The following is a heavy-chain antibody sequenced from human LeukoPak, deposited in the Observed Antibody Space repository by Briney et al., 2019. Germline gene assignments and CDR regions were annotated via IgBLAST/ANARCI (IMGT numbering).Heavy chain of an antibody. Sequence: PGGSLRLSCAASGFTFSSYGMHWVRQAPGKGLEGVAFIRYEGSNKYYADSVKGRFTISRDNSKNTLYLQMNSLRAEDTAVYYCAKDREDIVVVPAAMGWFDPWGQGTLVTVSS. D-gene: IGHD2-2*01. CDR1: GFTFSSYG. V-gene: IGHV3-30*02. J-gene: IGHJ5*02. CDR2: IRYEGSNK. CDR3: AKDREDIVVVPAAMGWFDP.